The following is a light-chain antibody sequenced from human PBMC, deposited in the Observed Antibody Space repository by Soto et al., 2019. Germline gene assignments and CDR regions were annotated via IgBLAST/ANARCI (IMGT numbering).Light chain of an antibody. Sequence: DIQMTQSPSTLSASVGDRVTITCRASQSISTWLAWYQQKPGKAPTLLIYHASSLASGVPSRFIGSGSGTEFTLTISSLQPDDFATYHCQQYNSYPRTFGQGTQVEIK. CDR1: QSISTW. V-gene: IGKV1-5*01. J-gene: IGKJ1*01. CDR2: HAS. CDR3: QQYNSYPRT.